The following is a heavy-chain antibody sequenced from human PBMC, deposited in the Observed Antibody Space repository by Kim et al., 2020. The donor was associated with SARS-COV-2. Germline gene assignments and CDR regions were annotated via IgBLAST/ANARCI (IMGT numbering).Heavy chain of an antibody. J-gene: IGHJ5*01. D-gene: IGHD3-22*01. V-gene: IGHV4-39*01. CDR2: IYYSGST. CDR3: ARIPFDSSGYYHSERFDS. CDR1: GGSISSSSYY. Sequence: SETLSLTCTVSGGSISSSSYYWGWIRQPPGKGLEWIGSIYYSGSTYYNPSLKSRVTISVDTSKNQFSQKLSPVTAADTAVYYCARIPFDSSGYYHSERFDSWGQGTLVTVSS.